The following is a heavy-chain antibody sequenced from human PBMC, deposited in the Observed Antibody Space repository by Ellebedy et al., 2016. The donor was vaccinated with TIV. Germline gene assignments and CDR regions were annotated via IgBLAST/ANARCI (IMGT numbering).Heavy chain of an antibody. CDR3: AREMGSPMDY. D-gene: IGHD1-26*01. J-gene: IGHJ4*02. CDR2: IYSGGST. CDR1: GFTVSSNY. Sequence: GESLKISXAASGFTVSSNYMSWVRQAPGKGLEWVSVIYSGGSTYYADSVKGRFTISRDNSKNTLYLQMNSLRAEDTAVYYCAREMGSPMDYWGQGTLVTVSS. V-gene: IGHV3-53*01.